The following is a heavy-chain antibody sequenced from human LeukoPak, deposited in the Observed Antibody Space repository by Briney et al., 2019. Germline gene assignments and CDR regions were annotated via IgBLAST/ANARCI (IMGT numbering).Heavy chain of an antibody. CDR3: ASGVLPHDY. J-gene: IGHJ4*02. Sequence: GGSLRLSCAASGFSFSNHWMNWVRQAPGKGLEWVANIKEDGSEKYYGEFVKGRFTISRDNAKNSLYLQMSSLRAEDTAVYYCASGVLPHDYWGQGTLVTVSS. V-gene: IGHV3-7*01. CDR1: GFSFSNHW. CDR2: IKEDGSEK. D-gene: IGHD5/OR15-5a*01.